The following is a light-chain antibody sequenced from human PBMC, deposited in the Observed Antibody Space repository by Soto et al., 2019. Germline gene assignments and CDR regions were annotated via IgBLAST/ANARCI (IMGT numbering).Light chain of an antibody. Sequence: QSVLTQPASVSGSPGQSITISCTGTSSDVGSYNLVSWYQQHPGKAPQLMIYEGTKRPSGVSNRFSGSKSGNTASLTISSLQAEDEADYYCCSYAVSSTYVFGTGTQLTVL. CDR3: CSYAVSSTYV. CDR2: EGT. CDR1: SSDVGSYNL. V-gene: IGLV2-23*01. J-gene: IGLJ1*01.